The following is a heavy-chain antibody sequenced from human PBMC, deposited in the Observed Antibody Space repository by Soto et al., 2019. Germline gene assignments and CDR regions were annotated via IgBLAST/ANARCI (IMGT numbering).Heavy chain of an antibody. CDR1: GGSVSSSSYY. CDR2: VYYSGST. CDR3: AREDCSSTSCYDTWFDP. Sequence: SETLSLTCTVSGGSVSSSSYYWGWVRQPPGKGLEWIGSVYYSGSTYYNPSLESRVTISVDKSKNQLSLKLSSVTAADTAVYYCAREDCSSTSCYDTWFDPWGQGTLVTVSS. D-gene: IGHD2-2*01. V-gene: IGHV4-39*07. J-gene: IGHJ5*02.